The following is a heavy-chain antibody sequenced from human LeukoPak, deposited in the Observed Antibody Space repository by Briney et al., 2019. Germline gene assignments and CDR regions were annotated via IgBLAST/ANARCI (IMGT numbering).Heavy chain of an antibody. Sequence: EASVNVSCTASGGTFSSYAISWVRQAPGQGLEWMGGIIPIFGTANYAQKFQGRVTITADESTSTACMELSSLRSEDTAVYYCARAFRGYSYGYGMNQPNYYYYGMDVWGQGTTVTVSS. CDR1: GGTFSSYA. V-gene: IGHV1-69*13. CDR3: ARAFRGYSYGYGMNQPNYYYYGMDV. CDR2: IIPIFGTA. D-gene: IGHD5-18*01. J-gene: IGHJ6*02.